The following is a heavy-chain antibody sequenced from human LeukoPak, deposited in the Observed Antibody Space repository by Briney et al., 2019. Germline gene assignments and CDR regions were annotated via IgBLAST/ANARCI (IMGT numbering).Heavy chain of an antibody. Sequence: SETLSLTCTVSGGSVTSSSHYWGWIRQPPGKGLEWIASIYYSGSTYYNPSLKSRVTISVDTSKNQFSLKLSSVTAADTAVYYCARVSPGGYGYYYYGMDVWGQGTTVTVSS. J-gene: IGHJ6*02. CDR3: ARVSPGGYGYYYYGMDV. CDR1: GGSVTSSSHY. CDR2: IYYSGST. D-gene: IGHD5-12*01. V-gene: IGHV4-39*07.